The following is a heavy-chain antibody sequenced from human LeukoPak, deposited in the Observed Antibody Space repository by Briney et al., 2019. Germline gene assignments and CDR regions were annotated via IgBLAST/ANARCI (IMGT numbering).Heavy chain of an antibody. CDR2: ISAYNGNT. CDR3: ARDRNAEWIQLWTQPYNWFDP. V-gene: IGHV1-18*01. Sequence: ASVKVSCKASGYTFTSYGISWVRQAPGQGLEWMGWISAYNGNTNYAQKLQGRVTMTTDTSTSTAYMELRSLRSDDTAVYYCARDRNAEWIQLWTQPYNWFDPWGQGTLVTVSS. J-gene: IGHJ5*02. CDR1: GYTFTSYG. D-gene: IGHD5-18*01.